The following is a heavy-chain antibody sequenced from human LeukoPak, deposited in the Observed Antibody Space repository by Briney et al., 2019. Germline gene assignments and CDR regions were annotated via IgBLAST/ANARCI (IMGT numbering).Heavy chain of an antibody. CDR2: INHSGST. Sequence: SETLSLTCAVYGGSFSGYYWSWIRQPPGKGLEWIGEINHSGSTNYNPSLKSRVTISVDTSKNQFSLKLSSVSAADTAVYYCAKSEGGWFDPWGQGTLVTVFS. CDR1: GGSFSGYY. V-gene: IGHV4-34*01. CDR3: AKSEGGWFDP. J-gene: IGHJ5*02. D-gene: IGHD3-16*01.